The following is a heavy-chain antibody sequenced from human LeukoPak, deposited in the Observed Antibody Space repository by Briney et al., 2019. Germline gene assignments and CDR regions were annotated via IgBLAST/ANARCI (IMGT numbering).Heavy chain of an antibody. V-gene: IGHV4-59*01. D-gene: IGHD1-26*01. CDR2: IYYSGST. CDR3: ARDRSGSYSSFYYYYYGMDV. CDR1: GGSISSYY. J-gene: IGHJ6*02. Sequence: PSETLSLTCTVSGGSISSYYWSWIRQPPGKGLEWIGYIYYSGSTNYNPSLKSRVTISVDTSKNQFSLKLSSVTAADTAVYYCARDRSGSYSSFYYYYYGMDVWGQGTTVTVSS.